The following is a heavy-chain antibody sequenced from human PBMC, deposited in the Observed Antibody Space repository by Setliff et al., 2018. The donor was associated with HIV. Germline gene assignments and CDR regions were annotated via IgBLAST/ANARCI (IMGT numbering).Heavy chain of an antibody. CDR3: AREGEGNGWARLDY. V-gene: IGHV1-3*03. D-gene: IGHD6-19*01. J-gene: IGHJ4*02. CDR2: VIAGDGRT. CDR1: GYTFINYG. Sequence: GASVKVSCKASGYTFINYGIHWVRQAPGQRPQWMGWVIAGDGRTKYSQDFQGRVTFTSDTSATTAYMELSSLRSEDTAVYFCAREGEGNGWARLDYWGQGTLVTVSS.